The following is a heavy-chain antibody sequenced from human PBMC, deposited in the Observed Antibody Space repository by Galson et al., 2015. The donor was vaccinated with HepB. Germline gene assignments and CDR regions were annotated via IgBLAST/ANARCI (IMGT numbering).Heavy chain of an antibody. Sequence: SLRLSCAASGFTFSSYAMHWVRQAPGKGLEWVAVISYDGSNKYYADSVKGRFTISRDNSKNTLYLQMNSLRAEDTAVYYCARTDYGSGSYFPYFENEPFDYWGQGTLVTVSS. CDR3: ARTDYGSGSYFPYFENEPFDY. D-gene: IGHD3-10*01. J-gene: IGHJ4*02. V-gene: IGHV3-30*04. CDR2: ISYDGSNK. CDR1: GFTFSSYA.